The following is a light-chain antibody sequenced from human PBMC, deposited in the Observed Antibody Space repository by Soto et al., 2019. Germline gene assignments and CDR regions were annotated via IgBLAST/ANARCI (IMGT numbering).Light chain of an antibody. Sequence: DIQMTQSPSSLSASVGDTITITCQASQDIKQYVNWYQQKPGKAPVLLIFDGSRLEAGAPSRFSGSGLGTEFSFTISSLQPEDFATYYCQQYENLPVTFGGGTKVEIK. CDR1: QDIKQY. CDR2: DGS. CDR3: QQYENLPVT. V-gene: IGKV1-33*01. J-gene: IGKJ4*01.